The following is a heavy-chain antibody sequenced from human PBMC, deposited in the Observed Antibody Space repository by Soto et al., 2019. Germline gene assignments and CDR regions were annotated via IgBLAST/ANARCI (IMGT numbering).Heavy chain of an antibody. CDR3: ARDKTPVLRFLEWLSPFDP. CDR2: ISSSSSTI. CDR1: GFTFSSYS. V-gene: IGHV3-48*02. J-gene: IGHJ5*02. Sequence: EVQLVESGGGLVQPGGSLRLSCAASGFTFSSYSMNWVRQAPGKGLEWVSYISSSSSTIYYADSVKGRFTISRDNAKNSLYLQMNSLRDEDTAVYYCARDKTPVLRFLEWLSPFDPWGQGTLVTVSS. D-gene: IGHD3-3*01.